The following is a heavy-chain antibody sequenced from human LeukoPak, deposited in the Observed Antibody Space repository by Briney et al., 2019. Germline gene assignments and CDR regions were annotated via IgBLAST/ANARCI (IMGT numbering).Heavy chain of an antibody. Sequence: GGSLRLSCAASGFTFSSYSMNWVRQAPGKGLEWVSSISSSSSYMYYADSVKGRFTISRDNAKNSLYLQMNSLRAEDTAVYYCARGSLWFGELSPGDVWGKGTTVTVSS. CDR2: ISSSSSYM. J-gene: IGHJ6*04. D-gene: IGHD3-10*01. CDR3: ARGSLWFGELSPGDV. V-gene: IGHV3-21*01. CDR1: GFTFSSYS.